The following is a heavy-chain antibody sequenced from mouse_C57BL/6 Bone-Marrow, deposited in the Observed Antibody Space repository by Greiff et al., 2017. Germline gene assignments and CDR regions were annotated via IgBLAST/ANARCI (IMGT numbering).Heavy chain of an antibody. CDR1: GYTFTSYW. D-gene: IGHD1-2*01. CDR3: ARSLSLLRSWFAY. Sequence: VQLQQPGAELVKPGASVKMSCKASGYTFTSYWITWVKQRPGQGLEWIGDIYPGSGSTNYNEQFKSKATLTVDTSSSPAYMPLSILTSENSAVYYCARSLSLLRSWFAYWGQGTLVTVSA. CDR2: IYPGSGST. V-gene: IGHV1-55*01. J-gene: IGHJ3*01.